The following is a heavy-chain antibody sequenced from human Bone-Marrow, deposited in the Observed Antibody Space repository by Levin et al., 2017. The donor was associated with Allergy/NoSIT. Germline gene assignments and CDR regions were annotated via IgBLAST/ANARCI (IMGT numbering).Heavy chain of an antibody. J-gene: IGHJ6*02. Sequence: GESLKISCKASGYIFTTYYVHWVRQAPGQGLEWMGIINPSGGSANYAQNFQDRVTMSRDTPTTTVYMELSSLEFEDTAVYYCARARGSSGWDYYYYYGMDGWGQGTTVTVSS. CDR1: GYIFTTYY. CDR2: INPSGGSA. CDR3: ARARGSSGWDYYYYYGMDG. V-gene: IGHV1-46*01. D-gene: IGHD6-19*01.